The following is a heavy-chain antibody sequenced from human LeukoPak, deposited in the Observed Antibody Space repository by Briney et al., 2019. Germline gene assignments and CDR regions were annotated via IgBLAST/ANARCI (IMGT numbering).Heavy chain of an antibody. CDR3: ARIETTFRGVTAFYFDY. CDR1: GGSISSYY. Sequence: SETLSLTCTVSGGSISSYYWSWIRQPPGKGLEWIGYIYYSGSTNYNPSLKSRVTISVDTSKNQFSLKLSSVTAADTAMYYCARIETTFRGVTAFYFDYWGQGTLVTVSS. V-gene: IGHV4-59*01. J-gene: IGHJ4*02. CDR2: IYYSGST. D-gene: IGHD3-10*01.